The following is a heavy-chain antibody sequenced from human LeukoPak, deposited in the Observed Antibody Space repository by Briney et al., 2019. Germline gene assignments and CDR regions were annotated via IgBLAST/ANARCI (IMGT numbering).Heavy chain of an antibody. J-gene: IGHJ4*02. Sequence: SETLSLTCTVSGGSISSGSYYGSSIRQPAGKGLEWIGRIYTSGSTNYNPSLKSRVTISVDKSKNQFSLKLSSVTAADTAVYYCARGPPYSSGWHWGHPFDYWGQGTLVTVSS. V-gene: IGHV4-61*02. CDR1: GGSISSGSYY. CDR3: ARGPPYSSGWHWGHPFDY. D-gene: IGHD6-19*01. CDR2: IYTSGST.